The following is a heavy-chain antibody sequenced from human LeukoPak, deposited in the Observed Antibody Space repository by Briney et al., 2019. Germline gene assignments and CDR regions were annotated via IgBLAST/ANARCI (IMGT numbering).Heavy chain of an antibody. V-gene: IGHV3-21*01. CDR2: ISSSSSYI. J-gene: IGHJ4*02. CDR3: ANREEMATIPHYFDY. D-gene: IGHD5-24*01. CDR1: RFTFSSYS. Sequence: GGSLRLSCAASRFTFSSYSMNWLRQAPGKGLESVSSISSSSSYIYYADSVKGRFTISRDNAKNSLYLQMNSLRAEDTAVYYCANREEMATIPHYFDYWGQGTLVTVSS.